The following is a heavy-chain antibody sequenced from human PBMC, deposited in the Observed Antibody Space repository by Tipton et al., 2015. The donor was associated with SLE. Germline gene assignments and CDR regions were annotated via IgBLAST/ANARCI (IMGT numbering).Heavy chain of an antibody. D-gene: IGHD2-15*01. Sequence: SLRLSCAASGFTFSNYGMHWVRQAPGKGLEWVALIGYDGSNKYYADSVKGRFTISRDNSKNTLYLQMNSLRAEDTAVYYCAKGPLCSGGSCPREYYYYYMDVWGKGTTVTVSS. J-gene: IGHJ6*03. V-gene: IGHV3-33*06. CDR1: GFTFSNYG. CDR2: IGYDGSNK. CDR3: AKGPLCSGGSCPREYYYYYMDV.